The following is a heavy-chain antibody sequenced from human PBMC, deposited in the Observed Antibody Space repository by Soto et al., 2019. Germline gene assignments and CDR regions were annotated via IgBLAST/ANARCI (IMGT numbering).Heavy chain of an antibody. CDR1: GFTFSSYA. J-gene: IGHJ4*02. V-gene: IGHV3-30-3*01. D-gene: IGHD3-3*01. CDR2: ISYDGSNK. Sequence: QVQLVESGGGVVQPGRSLRLSCAASGFTFSSYAMHWVRQAPGKGLEWVAVISYDGSNKYYADSVKGRFTISRDNSKNTLYLQMNSLRAEGTAVYYCGVVSTGPFDYWGQGTLVTVSS. CDR3: GVVSTGPFDY.